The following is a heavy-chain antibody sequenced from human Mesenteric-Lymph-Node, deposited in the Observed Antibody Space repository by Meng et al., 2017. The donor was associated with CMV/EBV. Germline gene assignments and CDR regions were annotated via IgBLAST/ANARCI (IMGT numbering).Heavy chain of an antibody. CDR3: TSDYYDSSGYYYWLNY. D-gene: IGHD3-22*01. V-gene: IGHV3-49*04. J-gene: IGHJ4*02. CDR1: GFTFGDYA. CDR2: IRSKAYGGTT. Sequence: GSLRLSCTASGFTFGDYAMSWVRQAPGKGLEWVGFIRSKAYGGTTEYAASVKGRFTISRDDSKSIAYLQMNSLKTEDTAVYYCTSDYYDSSGYYYWLNYWGQGTLVTVSS.